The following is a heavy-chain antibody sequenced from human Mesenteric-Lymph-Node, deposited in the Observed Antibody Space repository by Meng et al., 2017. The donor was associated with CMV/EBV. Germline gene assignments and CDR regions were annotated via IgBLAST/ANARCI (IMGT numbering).Heavy chain of an antibody. V-gene: IGHV1-8*03. CDR1: GYTFTSYD. CDR3: ARTEIAAAGTGVSSWFDP. D-gene: IGHD6-13*01. Sequence: ASVKVSCKASGYTFTSYDINWVRQATGQGLEWMGWMNPNSGNTGYAQKFQGRVTITRNTSISTAYMELSSLRSEDTAVYYCARTEIAAAGTGVSSWFDPWGQGTLVTVSS. CDR2: MNPNSGNT. J-gene: IGHJ5*02.